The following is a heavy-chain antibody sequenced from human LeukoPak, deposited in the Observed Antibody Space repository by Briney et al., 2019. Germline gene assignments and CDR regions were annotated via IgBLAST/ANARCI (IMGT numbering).Heavy chain of an antibody. J-gene: IGHJ4*02. CDR2: INHNGNVN. CDR1: GFTFSSYW. CDR3: AKEYYYYDSSGYYYYFDY. Sequence: GGSLRLSCAASGFTFSSYWMNWARQAPGKGLEWVASINHNGNVNYYVDSVKGRFTISRDNSKNTLYLQMNSLRAEDTAVYYCAKEYYYYDSSGYYYYFDYWGQGTLVTVSS. D-gene: IGHD3-22*01. V-gene: IGHV3-7*01.